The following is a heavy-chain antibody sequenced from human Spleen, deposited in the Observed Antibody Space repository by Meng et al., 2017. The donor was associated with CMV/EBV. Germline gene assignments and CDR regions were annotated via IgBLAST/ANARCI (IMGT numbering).Heavy chain of an antibody. CDR2: ISSEGTTT. CDR1: GFTFSNYW. CDR3: ARSYGDYLFDY. J-gene: IGHJ4*02. V-gene: IGHV3-74*01. D-gene: IGHD4-17*01. Sequence: GGSLRLSCAASGFTFSNYWVHWVRQAPGKGLVWVSRISSEGTTTTYADSVKGRFTISRDNAKNTLYLQMNSLRAEDTAVYYCARSYGDYLFDYWGQGTLVTVSS.